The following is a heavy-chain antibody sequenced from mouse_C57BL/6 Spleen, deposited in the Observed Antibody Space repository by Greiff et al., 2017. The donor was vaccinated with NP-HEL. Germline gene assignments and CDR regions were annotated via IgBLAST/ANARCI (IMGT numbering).Heavy chain of an antibody. D-gene: IGHD2-1*01. CDR3: AREATGGNYGY. CDR2: INPGSGGT. J-gene: IGHJ2*01. V-gene: IGHV1-54*01. Sequence: VQLQQSGAELVRPGTSVKVSCKASGYAFTNYLIEWVKQRPGQGLEWIGVINPGSGGTNYNEKFKGKATLTADKSSSTAYMQLSSLTSEDSAVYFCAREATGGNYGYWGQGTTLTVSS. CDR1: GYAFTNYL.